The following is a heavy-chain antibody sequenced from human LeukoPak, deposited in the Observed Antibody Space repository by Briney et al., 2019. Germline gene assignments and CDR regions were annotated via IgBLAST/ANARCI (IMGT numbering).Heavy chain of an antibody. J-gene: IGHJ4*02. CDR2: ISGSGGST. Sequence: GGSLRLSCAASGFTFSSYAMSWVRQAPGKGLEWGSAISGSGGSTYYADSVKSRFTISRDNSKNTLYLQMNSLRAEDTAVCYCAKGLGYSSGTDYWGQGTLVTVSS. V-gene: IGHV3-23*01. CDR3: AKGLGYSSGTDY. CDR1: GFTFSSYA. D-gene: IGHD6-19*01.